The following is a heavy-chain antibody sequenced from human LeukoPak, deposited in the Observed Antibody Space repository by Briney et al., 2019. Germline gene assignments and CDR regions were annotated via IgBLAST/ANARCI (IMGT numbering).Heavy chain of an antibody. V-gene: IGHV4-34*01. CDR1: GGSFSGYY. CDR3: ARSATVTTGKYFDY. J-gene: IGHJ4*02. CDR2: INHSGST. D-gene: IGHD4-11*01. Sequence: SETLSLTCAVHGGSFSGYYWSWIRQPPGKGLEWIGEINHSGSTNYNPSLKSRVTISVDTSKNQFSLKLSSVTAADTAVYYCARSATVTTGKYFDYWGQGTLVTVSS.